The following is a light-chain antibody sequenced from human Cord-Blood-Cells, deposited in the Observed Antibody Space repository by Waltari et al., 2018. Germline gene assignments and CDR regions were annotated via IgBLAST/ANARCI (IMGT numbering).Light chain of an antibody. V-gene: IGLV2-23*03. Sequence: QSALTQPASVSGSPGQSITISCTGTSSDVGSYNLVSWYQQHPGKAPELMIYEGIKRPSGVSNRFSGSKSGNTASLTISGVQAEDEAYYYCCSYAGSSTFHVVFGGGTKLTVL. CDR1: SSDVGSYNL. CDR2: EGI. J-gene: IGLJ2*01. CDR3: CSYAGSSTFHVV.